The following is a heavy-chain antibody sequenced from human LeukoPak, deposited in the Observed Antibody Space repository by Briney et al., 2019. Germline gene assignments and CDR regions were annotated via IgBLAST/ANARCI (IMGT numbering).Heavy chain of an antibody. CDR3: AREGYGGGVDFDY. D-gene: IGHD4-23*01. CDR1: GFTFSSYA. V-gene: IGHV3-30-3*01. J-gene: IGHJ4*02. Sequence: PGGSLRLSCAASGFTFSSYAMHWVRQAPGKGLEWVAVISYDGSNKYYADSVKGRFTISRDNSKNTLYLQMNSLRAEDTAVYYCAREGYGGGVDFDYWGQGTLVTVSS. CDR2: ISYDGSNK.